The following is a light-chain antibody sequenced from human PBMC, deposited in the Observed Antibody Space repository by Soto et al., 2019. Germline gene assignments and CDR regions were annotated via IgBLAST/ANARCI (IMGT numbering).Light chain of an antibody. J-gene: IGKJ4*01. CDR3: QQRSNGLT. V-gene: IGKV3-11*01. CDR2: DAS. Sequence: EIVLTQSPATLSLSPGERATLSCRASQSVSYYLAWYQQKPGQAPRLLIYDASNRATGIPARFSGSGSGTDFTLTISSLEPEDFTVYYCQQRSNGLTFGGGTKVEIK. CDR1: QSVSYY.